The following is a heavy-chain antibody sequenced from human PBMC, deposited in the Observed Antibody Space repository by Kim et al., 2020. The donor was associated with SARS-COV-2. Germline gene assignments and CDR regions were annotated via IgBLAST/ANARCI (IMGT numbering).Heavy chain of an antibody. V-gene: IGHV4-59*01. CDR3: ATSGLSRAGPDL. D-gene: IGHD6-19*01. J-gene: IGHJ2*01. CDR1: GGSINNYH. Sequence: SETLSLTCTVFGGSINNYHWSWIRQSPGKGLEWIGDIYNRGGIYNRGTTSFNPSLQSRVSISMDTSKRQFSLNLSSVTAADTAVSFCATSGLSRAGPDL. CDR2: IYNRGGIYNRGTT.